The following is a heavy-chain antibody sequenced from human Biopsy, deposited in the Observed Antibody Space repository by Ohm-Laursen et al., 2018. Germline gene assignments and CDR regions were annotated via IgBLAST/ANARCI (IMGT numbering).Heavy chain of an antibody. CDR2: ISYTGYT. CDR3: ARMFARPGPCSGGTCYPGDDY. V-gene: IGHV4-59*07. J-gene: IGHJ4*02. CDR1: GGSFTGHY. D-gene: IGHD2-15*01. Sequence: SDTLSLTCTVSGGSFTGHYWSWIRQPPGKGLEWIGHISYTGYTSYKSSLKSRVTISLDTSRKHFSLRLTSLAAADTAVYYCARMFARPGPCSGGTCYPGDDYWGQGTLVTVSS.